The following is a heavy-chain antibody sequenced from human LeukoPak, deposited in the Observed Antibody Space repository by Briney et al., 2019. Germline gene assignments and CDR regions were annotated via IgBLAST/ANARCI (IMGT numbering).Heavy chain of an antibody. CDR2: INSDGNKT. J-gene: IGHJ4*02. D-gene: IGHD6-13*01. Sequence: PGGSLRLSCAASGFTFSSYSMNWVRQAPGKGLEWVSRINSDGNKTNYADSVKGRFTLSRDNAENTLYLQMNSLRAEDTAVYYCAKGGSRHADNWGQGTLVTVSS. CDR1: GFTFSSYS. V-gene: IGHV3-74*01. CDR3: AKGGSRHADN.